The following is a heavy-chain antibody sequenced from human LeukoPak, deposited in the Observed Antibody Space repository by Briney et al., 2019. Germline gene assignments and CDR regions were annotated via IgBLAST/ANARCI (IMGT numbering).Heavy chain of an antibody. CDR1: GYSISSGYY. D-gene: IGHD6-19*01. J-gene: IGHJ3*02. CDR2: IYHSGST. V-gene: IGHV4-38-2*02. CDR3: ARGAERWLVFDAFDI. Sequence: KTSETLSLTCTVSGYSISSGYYWGWIRQPPGKGLEWIGSIYHSGSTYYNPSLKSRVTISVDTSKNQFSLKLSSVTAADTAVYYCARGAERWLVFDAFDIWGQGTMVTVSS.